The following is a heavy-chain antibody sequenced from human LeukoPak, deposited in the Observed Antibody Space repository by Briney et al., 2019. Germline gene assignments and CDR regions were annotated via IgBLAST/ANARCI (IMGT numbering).Heavy chain of an antibody. V-gene: IGHV1-18*01. CDR1: GYSSNTYG. J-gene: IGHJ6*03. D-gene: IGHD3-9*01. CDR2: ISGNNDYT. CDR3: ANVAKGRYFFYYMDV. Sequence: ASVKVSCKASGYSSNTYGFTWVRQAPGQGLQWIGWISGNNDYTQCAHNLQGRVTMTTDTSTSTGYMELRSLRPDDTAVYYCANVAKGRYFFYYMDVWGTGTTVTVSS.